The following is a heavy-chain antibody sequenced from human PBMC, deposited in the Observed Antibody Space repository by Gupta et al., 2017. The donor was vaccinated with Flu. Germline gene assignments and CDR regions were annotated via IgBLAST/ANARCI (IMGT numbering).Heavy chain of an antibody. Sequence: EVQLVEFAGGPLQRGESLRLSGSASRSNLNDFAIHWVRQVPGKGLEWVSSCARDGIVTYADSVKGRLAVARDKAKGTVYLKVNSLGVEDTAFYLCAREAKCIDWCKHFDVGGQGGLVTVSS. V-gene: IGHV3-74*01. CDR3: AREAKCIDWCKHFDV. CDR1: RSNLNDFA. J-gene: IGHJ4*02. D-gene: IGHD3-9*01. CDR2: CARDGIVT.